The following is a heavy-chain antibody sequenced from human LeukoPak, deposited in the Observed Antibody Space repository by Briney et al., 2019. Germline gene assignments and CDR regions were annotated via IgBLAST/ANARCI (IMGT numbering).Heavy chain of an antibody. CDR1: GYTFTGYY. Sequence: ASVKVSCKASGYTFTGYYLHWVRQAPGQGLEWMGCVNPNSGDTNYAQKFQGRVTMTRDTSISTAYMELSRLRSDDTAVYYCARVDSIAYWGQGTLVTVSS. CDR3: ARVDSIAY. V-gene: IGHV1-2*02. CDR2: VNPNSGDT. D-gene: IGHD3-9*01. J-gene: IGHJ4*02.